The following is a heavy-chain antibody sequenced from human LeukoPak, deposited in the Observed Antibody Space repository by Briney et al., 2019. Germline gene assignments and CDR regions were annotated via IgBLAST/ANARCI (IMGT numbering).Heavy chain of an antibody. V-gene: IGHV5-51*01. CDR2: IYPGDSDT. Sequence: GESLKICCKGSGYSFTSYWIGWVRQMPGKGLEWMGIIYPGDSDTRYSPSFQGQVTISADKSISTAYLQWSSLKASDTAMYYCARRRDLYSGSYYPFDYWGQGTLVTVSS. CDR1: GYSFTSYW. D-gene: IGHD1-26*01. CDR3: ARRRDLYSGSYYPFDY. J-gene: IGHJ4*02.